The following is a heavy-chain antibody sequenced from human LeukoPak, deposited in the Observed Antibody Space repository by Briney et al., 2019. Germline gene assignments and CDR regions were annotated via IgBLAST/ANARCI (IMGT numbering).Heavy chain of an antibody. V-gene: IGHV3-9*01. CDR1: GFTFDDYA. D-gene: IGHD2-21*02. CDR3: ARANCGGDCYFSGYGMDV. CDR2: ISWNSGSI. Sequence: PGRSLGLSCAASGFTFDDYAMHWVRQAPGKGLEWVSGISWNSGSIGYADSVKGRFTISRDNSKNTLYLQINSLRAEDTAVYYCARANCGGDCYFSGYGMDVWGQGTTVTVSS. J-gene: IGHJ6*02.